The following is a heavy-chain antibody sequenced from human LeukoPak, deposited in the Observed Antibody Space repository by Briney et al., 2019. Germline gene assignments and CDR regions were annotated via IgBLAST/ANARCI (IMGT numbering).Heavy chain of an antibody. V-gene: IGHV3-9*01. CDR1: GFTFDDYA. CDR3: AKDLGEYSSGWYGFDY. Sequence: GRSLRLSCAASGFTFDDYAMHWVRHAPGKGLEWVSGISWNSGSIGYADSVKGRFTISRDNAKNSLYLQMNSLRAEDTALYYCAKDLGEYSSGWYGFDYWGQGTLVTVSS. D-gene: IGHD6-19*01. J-gene: IGHJ4*02. CDR2: ISWNSGSI.